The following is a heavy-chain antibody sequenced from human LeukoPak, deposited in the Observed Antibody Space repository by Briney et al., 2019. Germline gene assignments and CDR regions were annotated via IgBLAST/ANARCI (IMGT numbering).Heavy chain of an antibody. J-gene: IGHJ6*03. Sequence: HSGGSLRLSCAASGFTFSNYALSWVRQAPGKGLEWVSGISGSATVTYSADSVKGRFTISRDNSKDTLYLQMNSLRAEDTAVYYCAKRGAGYCSSTSCLFYYMDVWGKGTTVTVSS. D-gene: IGHD2-2*01. CDR2: ISGSATVT. V-gene: IGHV3-23*01. CDR1: GFTFSNYA. CDR3: AKRGAGYCSSTSCLFYYMDV.